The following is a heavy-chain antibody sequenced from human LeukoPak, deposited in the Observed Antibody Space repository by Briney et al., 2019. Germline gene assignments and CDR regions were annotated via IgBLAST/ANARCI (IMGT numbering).Heavy chain of an antibody. CDR3: ARDRDSSGYYFVDY. D-gene: IGHD3-22*01. CDR1: GFTFSSYA. V-gene: IGHV3-30*04. CDR2: ISYDGSNK. J-gene: IGHJ4*02. Sequence: GRSLRLSCAASGFTFSSYAMHWVRQAPGKGLEWVAVISYDGSNKYYADSVKGRFTISRDNSKNTLYLQMNSLRAEDTAVYYCARDRDSSGYYFVDYWGQGTLVTVSS.